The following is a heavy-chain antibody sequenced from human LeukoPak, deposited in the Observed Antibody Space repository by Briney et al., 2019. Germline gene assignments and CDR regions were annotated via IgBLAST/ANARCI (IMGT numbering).Heavy chain of an antibody. V-gene: IGHV3-30-3*01. J-gene: IGHJ4*02. D-gene: IGHD3-22*01. Sequence: GGSLRLSCAAPGFTFSSYAMHWVRQAPGKGLEWVAVISYDGSNKYYADSVKGRFTISRDNSKNTLYLQMNSLRAEDTAVYYCAKGGMIVKVQDYFDYWGQGTLVTVSS. CDR2: ISYDGSNK. CDR1: GFTFSSYA. CDR3: AKGGMIVKVQDYFDY.